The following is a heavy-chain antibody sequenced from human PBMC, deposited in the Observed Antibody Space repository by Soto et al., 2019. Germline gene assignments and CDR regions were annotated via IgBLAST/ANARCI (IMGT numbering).Heavy chain of an antibody. J-gene: IGHJ6*03. Sequence: ASVKVSCKASGYTFTSYGISWVRQAPGQGLEWMGWISAYNGNTNYAQKLQGRVTMTTDTSTSTAYMELRSLRSDDTAVYYCARDYGYDFWSCSLTYCYYYYMDFWGKGTTVTVSS. CDR2: ISAYNGNT. D-gene: IGHD3-3*01. V-gene: IGHV1-18*01. CDR3: ARDYGYDFWSCSLTYCYYYYMDF. CDR1: GYTFTSYG.